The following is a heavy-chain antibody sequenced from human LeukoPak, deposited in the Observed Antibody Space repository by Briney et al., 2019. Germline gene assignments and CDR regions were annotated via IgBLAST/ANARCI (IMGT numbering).Heavy chain of an antibody. Sequence: GGSLRLSCAASGFTFSSYWMSWVRQAPGEGLEWVSDISGSGGSTYYADSVTGRFTISRDNSKNTMYLQMNSLRAEDTAVYYCAKRIQSAMAMGYWGQGTLVTVSS. CDR3: AKRIQSAMAMGY. D-gene: IGHD5-18*01. J-gene: IGHJ4*02. V-gene: IGHV3-23*01. CDR1: GFTFSSYW. CDR2: ISGSGGST.